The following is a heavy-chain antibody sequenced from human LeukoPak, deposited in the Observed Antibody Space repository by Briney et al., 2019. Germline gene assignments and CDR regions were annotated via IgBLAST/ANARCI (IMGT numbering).Heavy chain of an antibody. J-gene: IGHJ4*02. Sequence: HPGGSLRLSCAASGFTFSSYAMSWVRQAPGKGLEWVSAISGSGGSTYYADSVKGRFTISRDNSKNTLYLQMNSLRAEDTAVYYCAKGSGGMATPPTDYWGQGTLVTVSS. CDR2: ISGSGGST. D-gene: IGHD5-24*01. CDR1: GFTFSSYA. V-gene: IGHV3-23*01. CDR3: AKGSGGMATPPTDY.